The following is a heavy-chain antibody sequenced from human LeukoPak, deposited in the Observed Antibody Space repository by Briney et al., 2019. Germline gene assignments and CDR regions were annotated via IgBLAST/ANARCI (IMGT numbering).Heavy chain of an antibody. CDR2: IYNSGST. CDR3: ARGVEFGDYVDY. CDR1: GDSISSGGYF. D-gene: IGHD3-10*01. V-gene: IGHV4-31*03. J-gene: IGHJ4*02. Sequence: TLSLTRTVSGDSISSGGYFWNWIRQHPVKGLEWIGNIYNSGSTDYNPSLISRLTISLDTSKNQFSLRLSSVTAADTAVYYCARGVEFGDYVDYWCLGTLVTVSS.